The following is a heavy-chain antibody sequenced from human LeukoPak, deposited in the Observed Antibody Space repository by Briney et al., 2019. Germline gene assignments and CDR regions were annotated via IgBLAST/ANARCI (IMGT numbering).Heavy chain of an antibody. D-gene: IGHD5-18*01. V-gene: IGHV1-8*03. CDR2: MNPNSGNT. J-gene: IGHJ4*02. Sequence: ASVKVSFKASGYTFTSYDINWVRQATGQGLEWMGWMNPNSGNTGYAQKFQGRVTITRNTSISTAYMELSSLRSEDTAVYYCARDRYRWDFDYWGQGTLVTVSS. CDR3: ARDRYRWDFDY. CDR1: GYTFTSYD.